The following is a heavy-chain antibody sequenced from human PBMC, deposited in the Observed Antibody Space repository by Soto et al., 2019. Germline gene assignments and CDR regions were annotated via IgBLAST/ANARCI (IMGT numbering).Heavy chain of an antibody. CDR3: ARDPYYGAFAY. CDR2: IKQDGSEK. J-gene: IGHJ4*02. CDR1: GFTFSTSW. D-gene: IGHD3-10*01. V-gene: IGHV3-7*01. Sequence: EVPLLEAGGGLVQPGGSLSLSCAASGFTFSTSWMAWVRQARGKATEWVADIKQDGSEKNYVDSVKGRVTISRDNAMSSLYLQMNSLSAEDTAVYDCARDPYYGAFAYWGVGTLVIVSS.